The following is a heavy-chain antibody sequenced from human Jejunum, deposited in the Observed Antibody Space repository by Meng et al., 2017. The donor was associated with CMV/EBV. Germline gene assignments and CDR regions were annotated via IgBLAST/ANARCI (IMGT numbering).Heavy chain of an antibody. CDR2: ITSGSTYI. V-gene: IGHV3-21*01. Sequence: SIMSWGRVAPGKGLGWVSSITSGSTYIYYADSVKGRFTISRDETNKSLYLQMNSLRAEDTAVYYCATDRGIIPSRPGAFDIWGQGTKVTVSS. CDR1: SI. D-gene: IGHD6-6*01. J-gene: IGHJ3*02. CDR3: ATDRGIIPSRPGAFDI.